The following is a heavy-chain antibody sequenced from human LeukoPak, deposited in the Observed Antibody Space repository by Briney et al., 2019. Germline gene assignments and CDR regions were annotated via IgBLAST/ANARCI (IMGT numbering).Heavy chain of an antibody. J-gene: IGHJ4*02. Sequence: GGSLRLSCAASGFTFSSYAMSWVRQAPGKGLKWVSAISGSGGSTYYADSVKGRFTISRDNSKNTLYLQMNSLRAEDTAVYYCAKDMAYSSGWYGYFDYWGQGTLVTVSS. CDR2: ISGSGGST. CDR3: AKDMAYSSGWYGYFDY. D-gene: IGHD6-19*01. V-gene: IGHV3-23*01. CDR1: GFTFSSYA.